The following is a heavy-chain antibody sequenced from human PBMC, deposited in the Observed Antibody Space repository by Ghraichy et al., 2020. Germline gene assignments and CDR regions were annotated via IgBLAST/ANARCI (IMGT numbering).Heavy chain of an antibody. Sequence: SETLSLTCTVSGGSISSYYWSWIRQPPGKGLEWIGYIYYSGSTNYNPSLKSRVTISVDTSKNQFSLKLSSVTAADTAVYYCARSSRGGNPDGWGQGTLVTVSS. V-gene: IGHV4-59*01. CDR2: IYYSGST. D-gene: IGHD4-23*01. CDR3: ARSSRGGNPDG. CDR1: GGSISSYY. J-gene: IGHJ4*02.